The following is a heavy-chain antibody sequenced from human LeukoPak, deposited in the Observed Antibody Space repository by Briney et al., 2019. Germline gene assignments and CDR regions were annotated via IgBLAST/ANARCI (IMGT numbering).Heavy chain of an antibody. D-gene: IGHD5-18*01. CDR2: ISSSSSYI. Sequence: GGSLRLSCAASGFTFSSYSMNWVRQAPGKGLEWVSSISSSSSYIYYAGSVKGRFTISRDNAKNSLYLQMNSLRAEDTAVYYCARDTRGYSYGWAFDIWGQGTMVTVSS. J-gene: IGHJ3*02. CDR1: GFTFSSYS. V-gene: IGHV3-21*01. CDR3: ARDTRGYSYGWAFDI.